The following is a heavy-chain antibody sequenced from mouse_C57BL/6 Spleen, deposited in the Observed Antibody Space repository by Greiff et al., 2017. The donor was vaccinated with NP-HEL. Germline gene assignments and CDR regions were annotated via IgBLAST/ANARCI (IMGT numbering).Heavy chain of an antibody. V-gene: IGHV1-53*01. Sequence: QVQLQQPGTELVKPGASVKLSCKASGYTFTSYWMHWVKQRPGQGLEWIGNINPSNGGTNYNEKFKSKATLTVDKSSSTAYMQLSSLTSEDSAVYYCARGGGREALYYAMDYWGQGTSVTVSS. CDR3: ARGGGREALYYAMDY. J-gene: IGHJ4*01. CDR2: INPSNGGT. D-gene: IGHD3-3*01. CDR1: GYTFTSYW.